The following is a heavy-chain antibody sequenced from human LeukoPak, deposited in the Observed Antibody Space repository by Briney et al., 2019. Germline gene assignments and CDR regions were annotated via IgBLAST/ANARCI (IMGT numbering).Heavy chain of an antibody. CDR3: TRGYDTGRYSYDMDV. CDR1: GYTLNTYD. J-gene: IGHJ6*02. CDR2: MNPNNGDT. Sequence: ASVKVSCKASGYTLNTYDISWVRQATGQGLEWMGWMNPNNGDTGYAQKFQGRVTMTRNTSISTAYMELSSLRSEDTAVYYCTRGYDTGRYSYDMDVWGQGTTVIVSS. D-gene: IGHD3-10*01. V-gene: IGHV1-8*01.